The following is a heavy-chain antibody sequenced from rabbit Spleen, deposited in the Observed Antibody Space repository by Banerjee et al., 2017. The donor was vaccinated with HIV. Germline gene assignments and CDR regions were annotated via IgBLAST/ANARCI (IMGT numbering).Heavy chain of an antibody. CDR2: IDTSSSGFT. D-gene: IGHD6-1*01. CDR1: GVSFSGNSY. CDR3: ARDSGTYDYIDVYFNL. J-gene: IGHJ4*01. V-gene: IGHV1S45*01. Sequence: QEQLVESGGDLVKPGASLTLTCIASGVSFSGNSYMCWVRQAPGKGLEWIACIDTSSSGFTYFASWAKGRFTISKTSSTTVTLQMTSLTAADTATYFCARDSGTYDYIDVYFNLWGPGTLVTVS.